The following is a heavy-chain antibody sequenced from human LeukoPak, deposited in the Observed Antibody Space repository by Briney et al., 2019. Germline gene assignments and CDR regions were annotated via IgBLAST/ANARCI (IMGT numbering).Heavy chain of an antibody. V-gene: IGHV1-18*01. CDR1: GYTFTSYG. Sequence: ASVKVSCKASGYTFTSYGISWVRQAPGQGLEWMGWISAYNGNTNYAQKLQGRVTMTTDTSTSTAYMELRSLRSDDTAVYYCAGGRGDGYPPEAFDIWGQGTMVTVSS. CDR2: ISAYNGNT. D-gene: IGHD5-24*01. CDR3: AGGRGDGYPPEAFDI. J-gene: IGHJ3*02.